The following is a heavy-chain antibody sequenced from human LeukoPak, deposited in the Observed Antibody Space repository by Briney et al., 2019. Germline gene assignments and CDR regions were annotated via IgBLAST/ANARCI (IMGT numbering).Heavy chain of an antibody. D-gene: IGHD4-17*01. CDR1: GGSISSYY. CDR3: AREGAIGYGDYVTDY. CDR2: IYYSGST. V-gene: IGHV4-59*01. Sequence: SETLSLTCTVSGGSISSYYWSWIRQPPGKGLEWIGYIYYSGSTNYNPSLKSRVTISVDTSKNQFSLKLSSVTAADTAVHYCAREGAIGYGDYVTDYWGQGTLVTVSS. J-gene: IGHJ4*02.